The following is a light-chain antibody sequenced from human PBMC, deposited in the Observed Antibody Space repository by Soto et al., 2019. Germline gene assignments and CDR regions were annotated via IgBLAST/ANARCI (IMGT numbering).Light chain of an antibody. CDR3: QQYNSYPLT. Sequence: DIQMTQSPSTLSASVGDRVTITCRASQSISSWLAWYQQKPGKAPKLLIYDASSVESGVPSRFSGSGSGTEFTLTISSLQPDDFATYYCQQYNSYPLTCGGGTKVEIK. CDR1: QSISSW. J-gene: IGKJ4*01. CDR2: DAS. V-gene: IGKV1-5*01.